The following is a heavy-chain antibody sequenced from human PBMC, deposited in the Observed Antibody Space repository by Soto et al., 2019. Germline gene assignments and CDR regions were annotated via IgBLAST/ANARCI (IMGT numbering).Heavy chain of an antibody. J-gene: IGHJ6*02. D-gene: IGHD1-7*01. Sequence: EVQLLESGGGLVQPGGSLRLSCAASGFTFSSYAMSWVRQAPGKGLEWVSAISGSGGSTYYADSVKGRFTISRDNSKNTLYLQMNSLRAEDTAVYYCAKDSGGTTKPGDYYYYGMDVWGQGTTVTVSS. CDR2: ISGSGGST. CDR1: GFTFSSYA. CDR3: AKDSGGTTKPGDYYYYGMDV. V-gene: IGHV3-23*01.